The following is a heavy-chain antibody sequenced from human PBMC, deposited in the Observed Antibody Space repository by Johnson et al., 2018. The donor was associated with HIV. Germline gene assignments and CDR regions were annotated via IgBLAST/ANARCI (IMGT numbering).Heavy chain of an antibody. Sequence: QVQLVESGGGVVQPGGSLRLSCAASGFTFSSYGMHWVRQAPGKGREWVAFIRYDGSNKYYADSVKGRFTISSDNSKNTLYLQINSLRAEDTAVYYCAKDIEGSSWWTPHDPDDAFDIWGQGTMVTVSS. CDR2: IRYDGSNK. D-gene: IGHD6-13*01. J-gene: IGHJ3*02. CDR3: AKDIEGSSWWTPHDPDDAFDI. V-gene: IGHV3-30*02. CDR1: GFTFSSYG.